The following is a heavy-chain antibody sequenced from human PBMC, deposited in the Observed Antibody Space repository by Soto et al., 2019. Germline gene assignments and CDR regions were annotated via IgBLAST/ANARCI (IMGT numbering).Heavy chain of an antibody. V-gene: IGHV1-18*01. D-gene: IGHD3-3*01. CDR2: ISCYRGKT. J-gene: IGHJ6*02. CDR1: GYSFTAYG. Sequence: QVQVVQSGDEVKETGASVRVSCKTSGYSFTAYGISWVRQGPGQGLEWMGWISCYRGKTKHAQKVQGRVTITTDKSTSTEYMEVRRLRSDGTAIYPCTADAPPPELRFLMWHNYDYNGMAVWGQGTTVTVSS. CDR3: TADAPPPELRFLMWHNYDYNGMAV.